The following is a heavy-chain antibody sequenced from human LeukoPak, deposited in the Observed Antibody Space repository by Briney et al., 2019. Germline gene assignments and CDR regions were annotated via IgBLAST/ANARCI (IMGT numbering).Heavy chain of an antibody. CDR2: ISSSGSTI. V-gene: IGHV3-48*03. D-gene: IGHD3-3*01. J-gene: IGHJ5*02. CDR3: ARDSLYDFWSGHPGGYNWFDP. CDR1: GFTFSSYE. Sequence: PGGSLRLSSAASGFTFSSYEMNWVRQAPGKGLEWDSYISSSGSTIYYADSVKGRFTISRDNAKNSLYLQMNSLRAEDTAVYYCARDSLYDFWSGHPGGYNWFDPWGQGTLVTVSS.